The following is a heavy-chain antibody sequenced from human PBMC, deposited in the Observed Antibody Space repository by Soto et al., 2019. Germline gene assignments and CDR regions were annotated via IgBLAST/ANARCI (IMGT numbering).Heavy chain of an antibody. J-gene: IGHJ4*02. D-gene: IGHD5-12*01. CDR3: ARGPKGYDSIIYYFDY. V-gene: IGHV1-69*06. CDR2: IIPIFGTA. CDR1: GGTFSSYA. Sequence: SVKVSCKASGGTFSSYAISWVRQAPGQGLEWMGGIIPIFGTANYAQKFQGRVTITADKSTSTAYMELSSLRSEDTAVYYCARGPKGYDSIIYYFDYWGQGTLVTVSS.